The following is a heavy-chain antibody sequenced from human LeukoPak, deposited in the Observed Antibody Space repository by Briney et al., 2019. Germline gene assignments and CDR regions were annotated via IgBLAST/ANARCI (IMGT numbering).Heavy chain of an antibody. D-gene: IGHD3-16*02. CDR3: ARVPVQNVWGSYRPTGAFDI. Sequence: SVKVSCKASGGTFSSYVISWVRQAPGQGLEWMGGIIPIFGTANYAQKFQGRVTITADKSTSTAYMELSSLRSEDTAVYYCARVPVQNVWGSYRPTGAFDIWGQGTMVTVSS. CDR2: IIPIFGTA. CDR1: GGTFSSYV. J-gene: IGHJ3*02. V-gene: IGHV1-69*06.